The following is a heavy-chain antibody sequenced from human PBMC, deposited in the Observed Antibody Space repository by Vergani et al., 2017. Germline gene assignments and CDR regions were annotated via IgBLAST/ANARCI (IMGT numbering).Heavy chain of an antibody. CDR2: INPSGGST. Sequence: QVQLVQSGAEVKKPGASVKVSCQASGYTFTSHYIHWVRQAPGQGLEWMGIINPSGGSTNYAQKFQGRVTMTRDTSTSTVFMELSSLRSEDTAVYYCARGCGSTSCYKRGEDWFDPWGQGTLVTVSS. D-gene: IGHD2-2*02. V-gene: IGHV1-46*01. CDR3: ARGCGSTSCYKRGEDWFDP. CDR1: GYTFTSHY. J-gene: IGHJ5*02.